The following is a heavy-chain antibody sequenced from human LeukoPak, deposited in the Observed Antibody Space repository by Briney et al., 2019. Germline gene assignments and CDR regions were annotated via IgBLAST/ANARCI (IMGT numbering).Heavy chain of an antibody. J-gene: IGHJ3*02. CDR2: IFHSGST. CDR3: PKSNGYGLVDI. D-gene: IGHD3-10*01. CDR1: GGSIFSSNW. V-gene: IGHV4-4*02. Sequence: SETLSLTCAVSGGSIFSSNWWSWVRQPPGKGLEWIGQIFHSGSTSYSPSLKSRVTISLDTSRNQFSLKLTSVTAADTAVYYCPKSNGYGLVDIWGQGTMVTVSS.